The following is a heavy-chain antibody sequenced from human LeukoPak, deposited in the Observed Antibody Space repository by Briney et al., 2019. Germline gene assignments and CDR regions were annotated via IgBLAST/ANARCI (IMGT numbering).Heavy chain of an antibody. J-gene: IGHJ6*02. Sequence: GGSLRLSCAASGFTFSDYYMSWIRQAPGKGLEWVSYISSSSSYTNYADSVKGRFTISRDNAKNSLYLQMNSLGAEDTAVYYCARGPTISTPENGMDVWGQGTTVTVPS. CDR2: ISSSSSYT. CDR3: ARGPTISTPENGMDV. CDR1: GFTFSDYY. V-gene: IGHV3-11*05. D-gene: IGHD3-9*01.